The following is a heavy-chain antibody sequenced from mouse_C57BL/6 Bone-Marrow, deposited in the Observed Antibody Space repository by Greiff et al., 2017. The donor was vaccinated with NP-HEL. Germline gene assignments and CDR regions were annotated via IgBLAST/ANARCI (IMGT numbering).Heavy chain of an antibody. V-gene: IGHV3-6*01. CDR1: GYSITSGYY. CDR2: ISYDGSN. J-gene: IGHJ2*01. CDR3: ARDGYYYGSRSNY. D-gene: IGHD1-1*01. Sequence: EVKLIESGPGLVKPSQSLSLTCSVTGYSITSGYYWNWIRQFPGNKLEWMGYISYDGSNNYNPSLKNRISITRDTSKNQFFLKLNSVTTEYTATYYCARDGYYYGSRSNYWGQGTTLTVSS.